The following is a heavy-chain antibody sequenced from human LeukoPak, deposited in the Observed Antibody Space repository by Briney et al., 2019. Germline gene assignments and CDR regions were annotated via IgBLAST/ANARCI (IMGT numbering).Heavy chain of an antibody. CDR3: ARVYSSGWYYDY. CDR1: GFTVNSNY. CDR2: IYSGGST. J-gene: IGHJ4*02. D-gene: IGHD6-19*01. Sequence: GGSLRLSCAASGFTVNSNYMSWVRQAPGKGLEWVSVIYSGGSTYYADSVKGRFTISRDNSKNTLYLQMNSLRAEDTAVYYCARVYSSGWYYDYWGQGTLVTVSS. V-gene: IGHV3-53*01.